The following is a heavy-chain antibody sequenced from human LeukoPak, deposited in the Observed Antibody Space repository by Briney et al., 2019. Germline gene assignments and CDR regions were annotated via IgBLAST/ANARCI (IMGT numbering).Heavy chain of an antibody. Sequence: GGSLRLSCAASGFTFGNYWMSWVRQAPGKGPEWVAHINTDGSEKYYVDSVKGRFTISRDNAKNSLYLQMNSLKVEDTAVYYCARDKVTYWGPGTLVTVSS. CDR1: GFTFGNYW. J-gene: IGHJ4*02. V-gene: IGHV3-7*01. CDR2: INTDGSEK. CDR3: ARDKVTY.